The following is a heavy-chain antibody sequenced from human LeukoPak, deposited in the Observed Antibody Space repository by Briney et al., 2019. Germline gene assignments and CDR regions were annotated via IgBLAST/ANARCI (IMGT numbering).Heavy chain of an antibody. CDR3: AREVAYYYGSGSYMGYYMDV. Sequence: SETLSLTCSVSGGSIKSASYYWSWIRQPAGKGLEWIGRIYTSGSTNYNPSLKSRVTISVDTSKNQFSLKLSSVTAADTAVYYCAREVAYYYGSGSYMGYYMDVWGKGTTVTISS. D-gene: IGHD3-10*01. J-gene: IGHJ6*03. CDR2: IYTSGST. CDR1: GGSIKSASYY. V-gene: IGHV4-61*02.